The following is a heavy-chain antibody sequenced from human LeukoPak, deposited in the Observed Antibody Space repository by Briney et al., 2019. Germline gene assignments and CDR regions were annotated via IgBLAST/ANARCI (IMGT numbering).Heavy chain of an antibody. Sequence: ASVKVSCKASGYTFTGYYMHWVRQAPGQGFEWMGWINPNSGGTNYAQKFQGRVTMTRDTSISTAYMELSRLRSDDTAVYYCARAPYYDFWSGYQLDYWGQGTLVTVSS. V-gene: IGHV1-2*02. D-gene: IGHD3-3*01. J-gene: IGHJ4*02. CDR1: GYTFTGYY. CDR2: INPNSGGT. CDR3: ARAPYYDFWSGYQLDY.